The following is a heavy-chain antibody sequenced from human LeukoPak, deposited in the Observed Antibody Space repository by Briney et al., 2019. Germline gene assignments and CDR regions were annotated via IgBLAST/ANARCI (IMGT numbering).Heavy chain of an antibody. V-gene: IGHV3-23*01. CDR3: ANIAVAAPTFDY. Sequence: GSLRLSCAASGFTFSSYAMSWVRQAPGKGLEWVSAISGSGGSTYYADSVKGRFTISRDNSKKTLYLQMNSLRAEDTAVYYCANIAVAAPTFDYWGQGTLVTVSS. J-gene: IGHJ4*02. CDR2: ISGSGGST. D-gene: IGHD6-19*01. CDR1: GFTFSSYA.